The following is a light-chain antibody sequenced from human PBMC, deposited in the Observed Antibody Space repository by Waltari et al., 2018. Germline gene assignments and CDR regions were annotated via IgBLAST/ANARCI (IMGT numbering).Light chain of an antibody. CDR2: KNN. CDR1: SPNVGGNL. J-gene: IGLJ1*01. V-gene: IGLV1-44*01. CDR3: SAWDDSLHGHV. Sequence: QSVLTQPPSVSAPPGQRVTIPCSGSSPNVGGNLLNWYQYVPGTAPKLLIYKNNARPSGVPDRSPASKSGSSASLAIRGLQSDDESDYYCSAWDDSLHGHVFGTGTRLSVL.